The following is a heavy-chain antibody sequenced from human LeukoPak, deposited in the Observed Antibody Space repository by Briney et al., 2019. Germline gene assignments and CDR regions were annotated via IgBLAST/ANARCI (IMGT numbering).Heavy chain of an antibody. V-gene: IGHV1-3*01. CDR2: ISAGNDNT. J-gene: IGHJ4*02. Sequence: ASVKVSCKSSGHTFTSYAMHWVRQAPGQRLEWMGWISAGNDNTKYSQKFQGRVTITADKSTSTAYMELSSLRSEDTAVYYCAREELAASRFDYWGQGTLVTVSS. CDR3: AREELAASRFDY. CDR1: GHTFTSYA. D-gene: IGHD6-25*01.